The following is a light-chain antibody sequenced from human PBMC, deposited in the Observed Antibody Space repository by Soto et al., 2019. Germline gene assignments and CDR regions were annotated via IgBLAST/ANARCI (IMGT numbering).Light chain of an antibody. CDR2: DAS. CDR1: QTVRNN. J-gene: IGKJ1*01. V-gene: IGKV3-15*01. Sequence: EIVLTQSPGTLSLSPGERATLSCRASQTVRNNYLAWYQQKPGQAPRLLIYDASSRATGIPARISGSGSGTEFTLTISSLQSEDFAVYYCQQYNNWRTFGQGTKVDIK. CDR3: QQYNNWRT.